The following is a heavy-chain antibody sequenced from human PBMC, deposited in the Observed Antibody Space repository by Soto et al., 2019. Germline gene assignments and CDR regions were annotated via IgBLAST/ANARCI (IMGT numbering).Heavy chain of an antibody. J-gene: IGHJ2*01. Sequence: QVQLLQSGAEVKEPGASVKVSCKTSGYMFSSHGLYWVRQAPGQGLEWMGWISPKSGDTNYVQSLQGRLTLSTDTSTSTAYLEPRSLTSDDTAVYYCGREAGDYDWYFDLWGRGTPVTVSS. CDR3: GREAGDYDWYFDL. CDR2: ISPKSGDT. V-gene: IGHV1-18*01. CDR1: GYMFSSHG. D-gene: IGHD4-17*01.